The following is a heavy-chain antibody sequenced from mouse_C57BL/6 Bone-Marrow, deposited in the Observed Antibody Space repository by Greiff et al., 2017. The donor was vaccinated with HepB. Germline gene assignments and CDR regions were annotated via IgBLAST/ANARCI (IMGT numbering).Heavy chain of an antibody. CDR2: ISDGGSYT. V-gene: IGHV5-4*03. CDR3: ACNEGFAY. Sequence: EVKVVESGGGLVKPGGSLKLSCAASGFTFSSYAMSWVRQTPEKRLEWVATISDGGSYTYYPDNVKGRFTISRDNAKNNLYLQMSHLKSEDTAMYYCACNEGFAYWGQGTLVTVSA. D-gene: IGHD2-1*01. J-gene: IGHJ3*01. CDR1: GFTFSSYA.